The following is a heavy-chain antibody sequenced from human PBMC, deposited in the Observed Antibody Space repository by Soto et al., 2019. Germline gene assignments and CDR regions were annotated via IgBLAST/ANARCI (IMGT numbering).Heavy chain of an antibody. CDR1: GGSFGGYY. Sequence: SETLSLTCAVYGGSFGGYYWSWIRQPPGKGLEWIGEINHSGSTNYNPSLKSRVTISVDTSKNQFSLKLSSVTAADTAVYYCARVREPLTGGPWFDPWGQGTLVTSPQ. J-gene: IGHJ5*02. CDR3: ARVREPLTGGPWFDP. CDR2: INHSGST. D-gene: IGHD1-26*01. V-gene: IGHV4-34*01.